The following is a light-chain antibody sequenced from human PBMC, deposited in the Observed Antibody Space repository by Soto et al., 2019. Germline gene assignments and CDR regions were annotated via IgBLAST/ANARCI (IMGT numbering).Light chain of an antibody. J-gene: IGKJ1*01. V-gene: IGKV1-5*03. Sequence: DIQMTQSPSTLSASVGDRVTITCRASQTISSWLAWYQQKPGKDPKLLIYEASSSEVGVPPRFSGSGFGTEFTLTISSLQPDDFATYYCQYYKEYSTFGQGTRLEIK. CDR3: QYYKEYST. CDR2: EAS. CDR1: QTISSW.